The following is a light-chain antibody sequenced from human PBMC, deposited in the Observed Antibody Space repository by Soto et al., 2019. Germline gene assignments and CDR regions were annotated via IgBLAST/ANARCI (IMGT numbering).Light chain of an antibody. CDR3: QHTFNSPPWT. Sequence: DIQMTQSPSSLSASVGDTVTITCRASQNIDMYLNWYQQEPGKAPRVLISGASNLQSGVPSRFSGSGSGTDFTLTISSLQSEDFASYFCQHTFNSPPWTFGQGTKVDI. V-gene: IGKV1-39*01. J-gene: IGKJ1*01. CDR2: GAS. CDR1: QNIDMY.